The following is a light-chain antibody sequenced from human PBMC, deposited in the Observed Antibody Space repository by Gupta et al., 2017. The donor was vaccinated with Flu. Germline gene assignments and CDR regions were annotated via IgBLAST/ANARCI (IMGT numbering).Light chain of an antibody. Sequence: QTATPSCTVTRNNVGNKGALWLQHHPGHPPTLLSYKNNSRTSGVSERFSASKSGNTASLTIFGLQPEDEADYYCSSWDDSIGWVFGGGTKLTVL. CDR1: RNNVGNKG. CDR3: SSWDDSIGWV. CDR2: KNN. J-gene: IGLJ3*02. V-gene: IGLV10-54*04.